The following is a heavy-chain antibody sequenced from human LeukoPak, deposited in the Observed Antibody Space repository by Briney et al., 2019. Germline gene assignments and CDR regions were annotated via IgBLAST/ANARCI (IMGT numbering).Heavy chain of an antibody. Sequence: KAGGSLRLSCAVSGFTVSNDYMSWVRQAPGKGLEWVSVIYGGGSTYYADSVRGRFTISRDNSENTLYLQMDSLRAGDTAVYYCTRLLPSSHHFFDSWGQGTLVTVSS. CDR2: IYGGGST. D-gene: IGHD6-6*01. J-gene: IGHJ4*02. V-gene: IGHV3-53*01. CDR3: TRLLPSSHHFFDS. CDR1: GFTVSNDY.